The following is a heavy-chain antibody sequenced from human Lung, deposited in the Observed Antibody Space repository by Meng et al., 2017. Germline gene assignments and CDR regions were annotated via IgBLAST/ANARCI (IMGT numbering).Heavy chain of an antibody. V-gene: IGHV4-34*01. CDR2: INPSGST. J-gene: IGHJ4*02. CDR1: GGSFSDYY. CDR3: ARGPTTMAHDFDY. Sequence: QSQLPQCGAGLLKPSENLSLICVASGGSFSDYYGSWIRQPPGKGLEWIGEINPSGSTNYNPSLESRATISVDTSQNNLSLKLSSVTAADSAVYYCARGPTTMAHDFDYWGQGTLVTVSS. D-gene: IGHD4-11*01.